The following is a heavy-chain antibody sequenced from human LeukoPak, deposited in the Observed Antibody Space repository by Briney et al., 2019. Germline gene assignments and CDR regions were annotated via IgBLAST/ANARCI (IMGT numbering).Heavy chain of an antibody. J-gene: IGHJ6*02. CDR1: GGTFSSYG. CDR3: AREGLAVAGVSDYYYYGMDV. CDR2: ISAYNGNT. Sequence: ASVKVSCKASGGTFSSYGISWVRQAPGQGLEWMGWISAYNGNTNYAQKLQGRVTMTTDTSTSTAYMELRSLRSDDTAVYYCAREGLAVAGVSDYYYYGMDVWGQGTTVTVSS. V-gene: IGHV1-18*01. D-gene: IGHD6-19*01.